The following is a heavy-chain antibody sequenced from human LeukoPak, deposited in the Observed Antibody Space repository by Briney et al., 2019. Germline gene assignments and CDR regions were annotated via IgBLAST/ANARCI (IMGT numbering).Heavy chain of an antibody. D-gene: IGHD6-6*01. CDR2: ITSSGAST. J-gene: IGHJ4*02. Sequence: GGSLRLSCAASGFTFSSYAMSWVRQAPGKGLEWVSVITSSGASTYYADSVKGRFTISKDDSKNTLHLQMNSLRAEDTAVYYCARSRREARTSPYFDYWGQGTLVTVSS. CDR3: ARSRREARTSPYFDY. CDR1: GFTFSSYA. V-gene: IGHV3-23*01.